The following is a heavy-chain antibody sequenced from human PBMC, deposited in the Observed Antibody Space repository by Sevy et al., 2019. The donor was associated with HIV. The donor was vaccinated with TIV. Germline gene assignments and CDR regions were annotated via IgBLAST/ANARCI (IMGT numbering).Heavy chain of an antibody. CDR3: ARDEALGSFDI. Sequence: GGSLRLSCAASGFTFSGYTMNWVRQAPGKGLEWVSSISGSIAYINYTDSLKGRFTISRDNAKNSLYLQMNSLRAEDTAVYYCARDEALGSFDIWGQGTMVTVSS. D-gene: IGHD2-15*01. J-gene: IGHJ3*02. V-gene: IGHV3-21*01. CDR1: GFTFSGYT. CDR2: ISGSIAYI.